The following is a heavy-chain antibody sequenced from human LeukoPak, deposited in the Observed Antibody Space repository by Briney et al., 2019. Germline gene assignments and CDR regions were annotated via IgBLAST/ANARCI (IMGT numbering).Heavy chain of an antibody. CDR1: GGSFSGYY. J-gene: IGHJ5*02. CDR2: ISHSGST. D-gene: IGHD2-2*02. CDR3: ARGYCSSTSCYTRWFDP. V-gene: IGHV4-34*01. Sequence: PSETLSLTCAVYGGSFSGYYWSWIRQPPGKGLEWIGEISHSGSTNYNPSLKSRVTISVDTSKNQFSLKLSSVTAADTAVYYCARGYCSSTSCYTRWFDPWGQGTLVTVSS.